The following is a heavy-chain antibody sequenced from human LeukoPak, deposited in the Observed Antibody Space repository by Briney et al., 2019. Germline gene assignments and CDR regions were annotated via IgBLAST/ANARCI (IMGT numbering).Heavy chain of an antibody. J-gene: IGHJ6*03. CDR3: ARGQFATDYYYYYMDV. CDR1: GGSFSGYY. CDR2: INHSGST. Sequence: SETLSLTCAVYGGSFSGYYWSWIRQPPGKGLEWIGEINHSGSTNYNPSLKSRVTISVDTSKNQFSLKLSSVTAADTAVYYCARGQFATDYYYYYMDVWGKGTTVTVSS. V-gene: IGHV4-34*01. D-gene: IGHD3-10*01.